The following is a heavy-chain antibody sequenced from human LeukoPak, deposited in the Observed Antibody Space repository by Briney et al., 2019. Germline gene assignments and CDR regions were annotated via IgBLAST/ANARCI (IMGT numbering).Heavy chain of an antibody. CDR2: ISYDGSYK. V-gene: IGHV3-30*18. J-gene: IGHJ4*02. CDR1: GFTFSSYG. Sequence: PGGSLRLSCAASGFTFSSYGMHWVRKAPGKGLEGVAVISYDGSYKYYADSVKGRFTISRDNSKNTLYLQMNSLRAEDTAVYYCAKVGDYGDYALDYWGQGTLVTVSS. D-gene: IGHD4-17*01. CDR3: AKVGDYGDYALDY.